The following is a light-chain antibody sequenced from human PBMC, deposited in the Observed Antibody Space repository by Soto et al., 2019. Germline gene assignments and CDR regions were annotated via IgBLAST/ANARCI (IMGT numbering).Light chain of an antibody. Sequence: EIVMTQSPATLSVSPGDRATLSCRASQSVSNNLAWYQQKPGQTPRLLIYGASTRASGIPARFSGSGSVTEFTLTISSLQSEDFAVYYCQQYNSWPPITFGQGTRLEIK. CDR1: QSVSNN. CDR2: GAS. V-gene: IGKV3-15*01. CDR3: QQYNSWPPIT. J-gene: IGKJ5*01.